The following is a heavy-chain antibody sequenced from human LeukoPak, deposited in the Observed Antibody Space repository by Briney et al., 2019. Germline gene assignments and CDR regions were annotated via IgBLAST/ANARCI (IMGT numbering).Heavy chain of an antibody. CDR2: IYYSGST. CDR3: ARVRWEEAYYFDY. V-gene: IGHV4-61*01. D-gene: IGHD1-26*01. CDR1: GGSVSSGSYY. Sequence: SETLSLTCTVSGGSVSSGSYYWSWIRQPPGKGLEWIGYIYYSGSTNYNPSLKSRVTISVDTSKNQFSLKLSSVTAADTAVYYCARVRWEEAYYFDYWGQGTLVTVSS. J-gene: IGHJ4*02.